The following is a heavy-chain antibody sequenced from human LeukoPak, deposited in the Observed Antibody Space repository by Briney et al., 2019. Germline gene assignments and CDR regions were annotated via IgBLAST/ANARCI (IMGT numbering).Heavy chain of an antibody. CDR3: ARGLYVSNY. Sequence: SETLSLTCAVYGGSFSGYYWSWIRQPPGKGLEWIGEIKDSGSANYNPSLKSRVFISVDTSKNQFSLKLSSVTAADTAVYYCARGLYVSNYWGQGTLVTVSS. CDR1: GGSFSGYY. V-gene: IGHV4-34*01. CDR2: IKDSGSA. D-gene: IGHD2/OR15-2a*01. J-gene: IGHJ4*02.